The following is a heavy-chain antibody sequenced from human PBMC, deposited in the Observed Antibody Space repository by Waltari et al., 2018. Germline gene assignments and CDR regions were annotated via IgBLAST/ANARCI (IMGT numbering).Heavy chain of an antibody. Sequence: QLQLQESGPGLLKPSETLSLTCAVYGGSFSGYYWSWIRRPPGKGLEWIGEINHSGSTYYNPSLKSRVTISVDTSKNQFSLKLSSVTAADTAVYYCARHVRGSGSFDYWGQGTLVTVSS. D-gene: IGHD1-26*01. CDR2: INHSGST. J-gene: IGHJ4*02. CDR3: ARHVRGSGSFDY. V-gene: IGHV4-34*01. CDR1: GGSFSGYY.